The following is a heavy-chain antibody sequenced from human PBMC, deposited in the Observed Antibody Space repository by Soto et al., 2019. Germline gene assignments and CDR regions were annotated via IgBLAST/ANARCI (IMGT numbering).Heavy chain of an antibody. Sequence: GGSLRLSCAASGFTFSSYGMHWVRQAPGKGLEWVAVIWYDGSNKYYADSVKGRFTISRDNSKNTLYLQMNSLRAEDTAVYYRARDMLPSAPTTGYYYGMDVWGQGTTVTVSS. V-gene: IGHV3-33*01. CDR2: IWYDGSNK. CDR1: GFTFSSYG. D-gene: IGHD2-8*01. J-gene: IGHJ6*02. CDR3: ARDMLPSAPTTGYYYGMDV.